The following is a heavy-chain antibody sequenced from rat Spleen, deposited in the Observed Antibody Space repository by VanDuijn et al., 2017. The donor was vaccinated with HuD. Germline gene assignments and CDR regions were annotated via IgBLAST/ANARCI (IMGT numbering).Heavy chain of an antibody. CDR3: VKDRDGGYVMDA. CDR1: GFTFNNYW. V-gene: IGHV5-58*01. Sequence: EVQLVETGGGLVQPGRSLKLSCVASGFTFNNYWMYWFRQAPGKGLEWVSSINTDGGSTYYPDSGKGRFTISRDNAENTVYLQMNSLRSEDTATYYCVKDRDGGYVMDAWGQGASVTVSS. D-gene: IGHD1-11*01. J-gene: IGHJ4*01. CDR2: INTDGGST.